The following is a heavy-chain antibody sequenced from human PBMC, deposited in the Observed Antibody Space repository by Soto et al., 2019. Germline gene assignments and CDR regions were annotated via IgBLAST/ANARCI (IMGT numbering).Heavy chain of an antibody. J-gene: IGHJ6*02. Sequence: QLQLQESGPGLVKPSETLSLTCTVSGGSISSNSYYWAWIRQPPGKGLEWIGNIYYSGTTYYNPSLQRRVTISVATSKNQFSLKLSSVTAADTAVYYCARHKGGYYSGVDVWGQGTTVTVSS. D-gene: IGHD3-16*01. CDR1: GGSISSNSYY. CDR2: IYYSGTT. V-gene: IGHV4-39*01. CDR3: ARHKGGYYSGVDV.